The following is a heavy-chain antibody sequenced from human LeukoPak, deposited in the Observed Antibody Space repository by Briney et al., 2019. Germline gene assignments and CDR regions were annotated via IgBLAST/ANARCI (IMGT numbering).Heavy chain of an antibody. V-gene: IGHV1-46*01. CDR3: ARVAAEVVGVPGAIGFGWLRRDYYYMDV. D-gene: IGHD2-2*02. CDR1: GYTSSSYY. CDR2: INPSGGST. Sequence: GASVKVSCKASGYTSSSYYMHWVRQAPGEGLEWMGIINPSGGSTSYAQKFQGRVTMTRDMSTSTVYMELSSLRSEDTAVYYCARVAAEVVGVPGAIGFGWLRRDYYYMDVWGKGTTVTVSS. J-gene: IGHJ6*03.